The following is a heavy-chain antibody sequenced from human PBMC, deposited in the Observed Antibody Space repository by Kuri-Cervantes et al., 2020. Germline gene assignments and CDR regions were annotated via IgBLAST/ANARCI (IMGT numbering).Heavy chain of an antibody. CDR2: MNPNSGNT. J-gene: IGHJ4*02. V-gene: IGHV1-8*02. D-gene: IGHD5-18*01. CDR1: GFSFSSYD. Sequence: ASVKVSCKASGFSFSSYDINWVRQATGQGLEWMGWMNPNSGNTGYAQKFQGRVTMTRNTSISTAYMELSSLRSEDTAVYYCARMGFLEYSYGQPFDYWGQGTLVTVSS. CDR3: ARMGFLEYSYGQPFDY.